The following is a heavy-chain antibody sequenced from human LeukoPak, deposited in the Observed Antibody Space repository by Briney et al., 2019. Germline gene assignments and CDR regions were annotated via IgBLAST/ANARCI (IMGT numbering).Heavy chain of an antibody. D-gene: IGHD6-19*01. CDR1: GFTFSSYE. CDR3: AREDQWLGPRGDY. J-gene: IGHJ4*02. CDR2: ISSSGSTI. V-gene: IGHV3-48*03. Sequence: GSLRLSCAASGFTFSSYEMNWVRQAPGKGLEWVSYISSSGSTIYYADSVKGRFTISRDNAKNSLYLQMNSLRAEDTAVYYCAREDQWLGPRGDYWGQGTLVTVSS.